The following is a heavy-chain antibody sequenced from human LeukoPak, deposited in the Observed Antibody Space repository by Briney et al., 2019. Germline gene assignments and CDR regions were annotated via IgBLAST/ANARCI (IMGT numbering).Heavy chain of an antibody. J-gene: IGHJ3*01. CDR2: IGAAGDT. D-gene: IGHD2-15*01. V-gene: IGHV3-13*04. CDR1: GFTFSSID. Sequence: GGSLRLSCAASGFTFSSIDIHWVRQATGKGLEWVSAIGAAGDTYYAASVKGRFTISRENGKNALYLQMNSLRVGDTAVYYCTRGSPATLWGQGTKVTVSS. CDR3: TRGSPATL.